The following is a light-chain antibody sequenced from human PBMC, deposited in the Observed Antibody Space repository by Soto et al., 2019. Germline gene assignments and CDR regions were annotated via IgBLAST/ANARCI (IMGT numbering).Light chain of an antibody. J-gene: IGKJ1*01. Sequence: IVLKQSQGTLSLSQGERATXSCRASQSISSSYLAWYQQKPGHAPRLLIYGASNRATAIPDRFSGSGSGTDFTLTISRLEAEDFAVYYCQQYDGSPGTFGQGTKLDI. CDR1: QSISSSY. CDR3: QQYDGSPGT. CDR2: GAS. V-gene: IGKV3-20*01.